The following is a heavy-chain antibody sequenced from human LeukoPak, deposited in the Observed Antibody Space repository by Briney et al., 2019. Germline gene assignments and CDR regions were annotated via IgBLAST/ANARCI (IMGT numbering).Heavy chain of an antibody. CDR2: VYYSGST. CDR3: ARDREIVDDAFDI. Sequence: PSETLSLTCTVSGASISGYFWSWIRQPPGKGLEWIGYVYYSGSTNYNPSLKSRVTISVDTSKNQFSLKLSSVTAADTAVYYCARDREIVDDAFDIWGQGTKVTVSS. V-gene: IGHV4-59*01. CDR1: GASISGYF. J-gene: IGHJ3*02. D-gene: IGHD5-12*01.